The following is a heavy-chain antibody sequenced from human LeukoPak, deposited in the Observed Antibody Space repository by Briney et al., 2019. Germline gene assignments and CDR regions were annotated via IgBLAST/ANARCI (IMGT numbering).Heavy chain of an antibody. V-gene: IGHV4-34*01. D-gene: IGHD3-22*01. CDR2: INHSGST. Sequence: SETLSLTCAVYGGSFSGYYWSWIRQPPGKGLEWIGEINHSGSTNYNPSLKSRVTISVDTSKNQFSLKLSSVTAADTAVYYCARGEGGGYYQNWFDPWGQGTLVTVSS. CDR3: ARGEGGGYYQNWFDP. J-gene: IGHJ5*02. CDR1: GGSFSGYY.